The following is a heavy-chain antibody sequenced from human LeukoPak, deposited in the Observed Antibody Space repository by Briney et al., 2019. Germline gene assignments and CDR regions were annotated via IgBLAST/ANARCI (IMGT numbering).Heavy chain of an antibody. Sequence: GGSLRLSCAASGFTFNYFWMHWVRQVPGKGLVWVSGINNDGTATYYADSVKGRFTISRDNAKNTVYLQMNGLRAEDTTVYYCATVSEYGGQGTLVTVPS. CDR3: ATVSEY. CDR2: INNDGTAT. J-gene: IGHJ4*02. CDR1: GFTFNYFW. V-gene: IGHV3-74*01.